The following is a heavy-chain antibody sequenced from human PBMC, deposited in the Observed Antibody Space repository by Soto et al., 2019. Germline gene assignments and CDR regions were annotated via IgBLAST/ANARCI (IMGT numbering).Heavy chain of an antibody. CDR2: IYWDDDK. J-gene: IGHJ5*02. CDR1: GFSLSTSGVG. V-gene: IGHV2-5*02. D-gene: IGHD3-9*01. Sequence: QITLKESGPTLVKPTQTLTLTCTFSGFSLSTSGVGVGWIRQPPGKAPEWLALIYWDDDKFYTPSLKSRLTIAKDTSKNLVVLMMTNMDPVDTATYYCAHRVIWRPFDWSLGWFDPWGQGTLVTVSS. CDR3: AHRVIWRPFDWSLGWFDP.